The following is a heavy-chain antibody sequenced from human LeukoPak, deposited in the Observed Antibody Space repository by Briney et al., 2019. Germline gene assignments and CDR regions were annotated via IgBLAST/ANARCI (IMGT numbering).Heavy chain of an antibody. J-gene: IGHJ4*02. CDR1: GYTFTGYY. D-gene: IGHD2-15*01. CDR3: ARVRSRYCSGGSCYAPLPY. Sequence: GASVKVSCKASGYTFTGYYMHWVRQAPGQGLEWMGWINPNSGGTNYAQKFQGRVTMTRDTSISTAYMELSRLRSDDTAVYYCARVRSRYCSGGSCYAPLPYWGQGTLVTVSS. V-gene: IGHV1-2*02. CDR2: INPNSGGT.